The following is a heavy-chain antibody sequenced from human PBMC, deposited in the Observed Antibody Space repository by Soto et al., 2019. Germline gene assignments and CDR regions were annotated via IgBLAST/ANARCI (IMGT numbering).Heavy chain of an antibody. Sequence: QVHLQESGPGLVKPSQTLSLTCSVSGDSINSDGYYWYWIRQHPGEGLEYMGYVYYSGRTAYNPSLKSRISISLDTSQNQVSLVLTSVTAADTAVYYCARFAEPAVRRDSDHYYKDVWGKGTSVTVS. CDR2: VYYSGRT. CDR1: GDSINSDGYY. J-gene: IGHJ6*03. D-gene: IGHD2-15*01. CDR3: ARFAEPAVRRDSDHYYKDV. V-gene: IGHV4-31*03.